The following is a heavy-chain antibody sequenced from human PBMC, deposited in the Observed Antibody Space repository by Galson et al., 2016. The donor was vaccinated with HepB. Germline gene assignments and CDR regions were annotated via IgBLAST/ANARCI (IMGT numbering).Heavy chain of an antibody. J-gene: IGHJ3*02. CDR1: GGSISSGDYY. CDR2: IYHTGRT. CDR3: ALYDSRGYTPRDALDI. D-gene: IGHD3-22*01. V-gene: IGHV4-30-4*01. Sequence: TLSLTCTVSGGSISSGDYYWSWVRQPPGKGLEWIGYIYHTGRTNYNPSLKSRVSMSADTSKNQISLELSSVTAADTAVYYCALYDSRGYTPRDALDIWGQGTMVTVSS.